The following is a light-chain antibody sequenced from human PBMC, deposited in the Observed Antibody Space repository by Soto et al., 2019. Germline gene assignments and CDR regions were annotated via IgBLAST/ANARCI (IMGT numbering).Light chain of an antibody. CDR2: DAT. Sequence: DIQLTQSPSSLSASVGDRVTITCQASQDISNYLNWYQHKPGKAPKLLIYDATNLQTGDPSRFSVSASGKVFTYAISSLQTPDIATYYSKQSDKLPLTYGGGTKVQIK. CDR1: QDISNY. V-gene: IGKV1-33*01. J-gene: IGKJ4*01. CDR3: KQSDKLPLT.